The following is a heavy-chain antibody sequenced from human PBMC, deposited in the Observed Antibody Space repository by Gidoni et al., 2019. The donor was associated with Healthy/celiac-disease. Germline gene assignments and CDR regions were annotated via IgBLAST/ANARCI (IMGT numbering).Heavy chain of an antibody. CDR2: ISSSSSYI. Sequence: EVQLVESGGGLVKPGGSLRLSCAASGFTFRSYSMNWVRQAPGKGLEWVSSISSSSSYIYYADSVKGRFTISRDNAKNSLYLQMNSLRAEDTAVYYCARDPSLGYSGFGFDPWGQGTLVTVSS. CDR1: GFTFRSYS. CDR3: ARDPSLGYSGFGFDP. V-gene: IGHV3-21*01. D-gene: IGHD1-26*01. J-gene: IGHJ5*02.